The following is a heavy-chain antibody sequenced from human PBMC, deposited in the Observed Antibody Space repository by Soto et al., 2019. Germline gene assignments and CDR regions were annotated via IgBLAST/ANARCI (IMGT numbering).Heavy chain of an antibody. V-gene: IGHV1-8*01. Sequence: ASVKVSCKASGYTFTSYDINWVRQATGQGLEWMGWMNPNSGNTGYAQKFQGRVTMTRNTSISTAYMELSSLRSEDTAVYYCARGRGGAKRYYYRMDVWGQGTTVTVSS. J-gene: IGHJ6*02. D-gene: IGHD2-15*01. CDR1: GYTFTSYD. CDR3: ARGRGGAKRYYYRMDV. CDR2: MNPNSGNT.